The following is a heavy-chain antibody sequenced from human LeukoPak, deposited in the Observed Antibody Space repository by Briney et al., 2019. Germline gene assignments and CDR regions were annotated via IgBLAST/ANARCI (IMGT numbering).Heavy chain of an antibody. J-gene: IGHJ3*02. CDR2: LNPNSGGS. D-gene: IGHD7-27*01. Sequence: ALVKVSCKASGYTFTLYHMHWVRQAPGQWLEWMGWLNPNSGGSNYAQNFQGRVTINRGTSIRTAYLELRRRRSDDTAVYDWARDGNWGSLRGAFDIWGQGTMVSVSS. V-gene: IGHV1-2*02. CDR1: GYTFTLYH. CDR3: ARDGNWGSLRGAFDI.